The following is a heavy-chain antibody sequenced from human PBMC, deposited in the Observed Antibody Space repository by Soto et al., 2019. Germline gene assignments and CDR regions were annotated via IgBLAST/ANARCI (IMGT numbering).Heavy chain of an antibody. V-gene: IGHV1-3*05. CDR1: GYTFTSYA. CDR2: INAGNGNT. CDR3: ARDPIYYGMDV. J-gene: IGHJ6*04. Sequence: QVQLVQSGAEEKKPGASVKVSCKASGYTFTSYAMHWVRQAPGQRLEWMGWINAGNGNTKYSQKFQGRVTITRDTSASKAYMELSSLRSEDTAVYYCARDPIYYGMDVWGAGTTVTVSS.